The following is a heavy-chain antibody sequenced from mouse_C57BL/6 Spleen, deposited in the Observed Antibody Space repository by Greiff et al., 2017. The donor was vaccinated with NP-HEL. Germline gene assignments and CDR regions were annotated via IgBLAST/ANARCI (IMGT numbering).Heavy chain of an antibody. D-gene: IGHD1-1*01. CDR1: GYTFTSYW. CDR2: INPSNGGT. J-gene: IGHJ1*03. V-gene: IGHV1-53*01. CDR3: ALITTVVVRYFDV. Sequence: QVQLQQPGTELVKPGASVKLSCKASGYTFTSYWMHWVKQRPGQGLEWIGNINPSNGGTNYNEKFKSKATLTVDKSSSTAYMQLSSLASEDSAVYYCALITTVVVRYFDVWGTGTTVTVSS.